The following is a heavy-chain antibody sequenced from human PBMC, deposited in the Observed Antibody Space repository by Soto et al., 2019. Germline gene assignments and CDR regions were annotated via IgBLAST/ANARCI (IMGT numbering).Heavy chain of an antibody. CDR1: GYSVSTYD. CDR3: ATSYDSGFDP. V-gene: IGHV1-18*04. J-gene: IGHJ5*02. Sequence: LLLQSGAELKKPGASVKISCKASGYSVSTYDISWLRRAPGQGPEWMGRISPKNGNTNYAQNFQDRANMTADTSSSTAYMELRGLRSDDTAKYYCATSYDSGFDPWGQGTLVTVSS. CDR2: ISPKNGNT. D-gene: IGHD3-3*01.